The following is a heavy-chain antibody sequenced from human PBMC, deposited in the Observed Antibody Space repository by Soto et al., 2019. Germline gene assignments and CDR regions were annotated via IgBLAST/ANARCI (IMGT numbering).Heavy chain of an antibody. CDR2: IIPIFGTA. V-gene: IGHV1-69*01. J-gene: IGHJ5*02. CDR3: AREHSSPYLFVP. D-gene: IGHD6-6*01. Sequence: QVQLVQSGAEVKKPGSSVKVSCKASGGTFSSYAISWLRQAPGLGLEWMGGIIPIFGTANYAQKFQGRVTITSNQFTSTDYMDLSNLRSEDRVVYYCAREHSSPYLFVPWGQGTLVNVSS. CDR1: GGTFSSYA.